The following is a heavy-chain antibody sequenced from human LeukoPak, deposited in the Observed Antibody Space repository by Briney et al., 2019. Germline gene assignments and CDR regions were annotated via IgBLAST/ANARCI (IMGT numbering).Heavy chain of an antibody. CDR3: ARGDITMVRGELFDY. Sequence: GGSLRLSCAASGFTFSSYWMHWVRHAPGEGVGWVSRINSDGSSTSYAASVKGRFTISRDNAKNTLYLQMNSLRAEDTTVYYCARGDITMVRGELFDYWGQGTLVTVSS. CDR1: GFTFSSYW. J-gene: IGHJ4*02. D-gene: IGHD3-10*01. CDR2: INSDGSST. V-gene: IGHV3-74*01.